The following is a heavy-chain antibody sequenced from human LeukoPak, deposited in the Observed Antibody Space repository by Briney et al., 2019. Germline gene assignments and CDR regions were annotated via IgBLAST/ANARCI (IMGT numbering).Heavy chain of an antibody. D-gene: IGHD5-18*01. CDR3: ARSHQAMAVEGLVDY. CDR2: IYYSENT. V-gene: IGHV4-59*01. Sequence: PSETLSLTSTVSGGSISSDYWSWIRQPPGKGLEWIGYIYYSENTNYNPSLKSRVTISVDTSKNQFSLKLSSVTAADTAVYYCARSHQAMAVEGLVDYWGQGTLVTVSS. CDR1: GGSISSDY. J-gene: IGHJ4*02.